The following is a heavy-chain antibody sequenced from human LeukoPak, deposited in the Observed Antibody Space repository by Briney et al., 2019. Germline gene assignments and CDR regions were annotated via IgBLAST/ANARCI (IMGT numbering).Heavy chain of an antibody. Sequence: GGSLRLSCAASGFTFSSYAMSWVRQAPGKGLEWVSAISGSGGSTYYADSVKGRFTISRDNSKNSLYLQMNSLRTEDTALYYCAKDGGSYRNWFDPWGQGTLVTVSS. CDR1: GFTFSSYA. J-gene: IGHJ5*02. CDR3: AKDGGSYRNWFDP. D-gene: IGHD1-26*01. CDR2: ISGSGGST. V-gene: IGHV3-23*01.